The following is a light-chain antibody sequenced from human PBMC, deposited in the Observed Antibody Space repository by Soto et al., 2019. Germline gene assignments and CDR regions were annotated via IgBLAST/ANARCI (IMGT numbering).Light chain of an antibody. CDR3: HQYYRYPLT. Sequence: AIRMTQSPSSFSASTGDRVTITCRASQGISSYLAWYQQKPGKAPKLLIYAASTLQSGVPSRFSGSGSGTDFTLTISCLQSEDFATYDGHQYYRYPLTFGPGTKVDIK. V-gene: IGKV1-8*01. CDR1: QGISSY. J-gene: IGKJ3*01. CDR2: AAS.